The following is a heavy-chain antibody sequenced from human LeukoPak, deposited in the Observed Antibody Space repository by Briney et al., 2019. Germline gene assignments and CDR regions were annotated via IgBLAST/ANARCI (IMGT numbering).Heavy chain of an antibody. CDR2: IYSGGST. CDR3: TTEGYCSYGNCYSYDN. CDR1: GFTVSNYY. D-gene: IGHD2-15*01. V-gene: IGHV3-53*01. J-gene: IGHJ4*02. Sequence: GGSLRLSCAASGFTVSNYYMSWVRQAPGKGLEWVSVIYSGGSTYYVGSVKGRVIIPRDESKNTLYLQMNSLRAEDTAGYYCTTEGYCSYGNCYSYDNGARGTRVSVSS.